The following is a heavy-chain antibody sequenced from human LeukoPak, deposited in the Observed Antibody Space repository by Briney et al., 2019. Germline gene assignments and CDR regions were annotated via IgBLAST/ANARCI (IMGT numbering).Heavy chain of an antibody. J-gene: IGHJ4*02. Sequence: SETLSLTCTVSGGSISSSSYYWGWIRQPPGKGLEWIGSIYYSGSTYYNPSLKSRVTISVDTSKNQFSLKLSSVTAADTAVYYCARHGSGIAVSEGVWVYWGQGTLVTVSS. V-gene: IGHV4-39*01. CDR3: ARHGSGIAVSEGVWVY. CDR1: GGSISSSSYY. D-gene: IGHD6-19*01. CDR2: IYYSGST.